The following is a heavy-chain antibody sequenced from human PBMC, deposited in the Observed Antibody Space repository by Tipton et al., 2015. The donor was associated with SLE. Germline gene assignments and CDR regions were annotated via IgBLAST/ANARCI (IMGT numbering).Heavy chain of an antibody. J-gene: IGHJ4*02. Sequence: LRLSCAASGFTFSSYWVSWIRQPPGKGPEWIGTIYYSGSTYYYPSLKSRITISVDTSKNQFSLKLSSVTAADTAVYYCAGSYYNVFDYRGQGILVTVSS. D-gene: IGHD3-10*01. V-gene: IGHV4-59*04. CDR3: AGSYYNVFDY. CDR2: IYYSGST. CDR1: GFTFSSYW.